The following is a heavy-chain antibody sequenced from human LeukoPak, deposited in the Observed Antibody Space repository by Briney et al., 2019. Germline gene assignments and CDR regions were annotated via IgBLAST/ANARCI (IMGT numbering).Heavy chain of an antibody. CDR1: GFTFDDFA. J-gene: IGHJ4*02. D-gene: IGHD6-13*01. CDR2: ISWDGGST. Sequence: GGSLRLSCAASGFTFDDFAMHWARQAPGKGLEWVSLISWDGGSTYYADSVKGRFTISRDNSKNSLYLQMNSRRAEDTALYYCAKDSPPYSSSGGHLGDWGQGTLVTVSS. CDR3: AKDSPPYSSSGGHLGD. V-gene: IGHV3-43D*03.